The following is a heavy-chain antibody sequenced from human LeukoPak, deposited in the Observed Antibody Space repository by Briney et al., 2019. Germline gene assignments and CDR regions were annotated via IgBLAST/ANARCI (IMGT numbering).Heavy chain of an antibody. J-gene: IGHJ4*02. D-gene: IGHD1-26*01. CDR2: IYSSGST. V-gene: IGHV4-39*01. Sequence: SETLSLTCTVSGASIGGSGYYWGWIRQPPGKGLEWIGSIYSSGSTYYNASLQSRVTISIETSKNQISLRLNSVTAADTAMYYCAKSGGYGLIDYWGQGTLVTVSS. CDR3: AKSGGYGLIDY. CDR1: GASIGGSGYY.